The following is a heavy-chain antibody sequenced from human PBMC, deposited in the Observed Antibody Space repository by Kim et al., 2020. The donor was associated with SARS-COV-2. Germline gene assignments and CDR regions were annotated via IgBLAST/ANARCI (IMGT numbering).Heavy chain of an antibody. V-gene: IGHV4-59*01. D-gene: IGHD5-12*01. CDR2: IYYSGST. CDR1: GGSISSYY. Sequence: SETLSLTCTVSGGSISSYYWSWIRQPPGKGLEWIGYIYYSGSTNYNPSLKSRVTISVDTSKNQFSLKLSSVTAADTAVYYCARGPGEMATITWFDPWGQG. J-gene: IGHJ5*02. CDR3: ARGPGEMATITWFDP.